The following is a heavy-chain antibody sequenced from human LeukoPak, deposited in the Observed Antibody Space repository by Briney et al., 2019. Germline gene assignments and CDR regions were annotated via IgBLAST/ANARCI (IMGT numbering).Heavy chain of an antibody. CDR1: GGSISSYY. CDR3: ARAPMPNYYYYYMDV. CDR2: IYTSGST. J-gene: IGHJ6*03. D-gene: IGHD2-2*01. V-gene: IGHV4-4*08. Sequence: SETLSLTCTVSGGSISSYYWSWIRQPPGKGLEWIGRIYTSGSTNYNPSLKSRVTISVDTSKNQFSLKLSSVTAADTAVYYCARAPMPNYYYYYMDVWGKGTTVTVSS.